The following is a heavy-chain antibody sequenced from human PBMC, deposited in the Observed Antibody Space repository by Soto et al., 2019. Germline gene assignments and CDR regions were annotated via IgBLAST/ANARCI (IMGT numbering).Heavy chain of an antibody. CDR3: ARPPGYISDWYYFDL. CDR2: ISPKSGGT. V-gene: IGHV1-2*02. Sequence: QVQLVQSGAEVKKPGASVKVSCEGSGYTFIDYYMHWVRQAPGQGFEWMGRISPKSGGTNYAQKFQGRVTMTWDTSLNAAYMELSSLMSEDTAVYYCARPPGYISDWYYFDLWGQGTLVTVSS. CDR1: GYTFIDYY. D-gene: IGHD6-19*01. J-gene: IGHJ4*02.